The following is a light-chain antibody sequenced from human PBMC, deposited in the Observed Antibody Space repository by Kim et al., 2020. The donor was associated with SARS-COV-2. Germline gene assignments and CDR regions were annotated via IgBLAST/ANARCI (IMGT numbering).Light chain of an antibody. V-gene: IGKV1-39*01. J-gene: IGKJ2*01. CDR1: QSIRNY. Sequence: DIQMTQSPSSLSASVGDRVTITCRASQSIRNYVNWYQQKPGKAPNLLVYATSILQSGVPPRFSGSGSGTDFTLTISSLQPGDSATYYCQQSYKIPYTFGQGTKLEI. CDR2: ATS. CDR3: QQSYKIPYT.